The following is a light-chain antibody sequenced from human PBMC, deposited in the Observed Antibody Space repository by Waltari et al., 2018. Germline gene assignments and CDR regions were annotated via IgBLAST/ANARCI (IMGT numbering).Light chain of an antibody. CDR2: DVT. Sequence: QSALTQPASVSGSPGQSITISCTGIGSAIDGSDFVSWYQHLPGKAPQVIIYDVTNRPSGISDRFSASKSANTASLTISGLQPEDEGDYYCTSQRVDGVVLFGGWTQVTVL. J-gene: IGLJ3*02. CDR3: TSQRVDGVVL. CDR1: GSAIDGSDF. V-gene: IGLV2-14*03.